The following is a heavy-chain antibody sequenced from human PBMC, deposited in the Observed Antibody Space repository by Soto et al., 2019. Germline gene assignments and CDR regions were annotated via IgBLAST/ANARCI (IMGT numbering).Heavy chain of an antibody. CDR1: GFTFSSYT. Sequence: EVQLVESGGGLGQPGGSLRLSCAASGFTFSSYTMNWVRQAPGKGLEWVSYISTSSNTIYYADSVKGRFTISRDNAKNSLYLQMNSLRDEDTAMYYCASSGVTTIDYWGQGTLVIVSS. CDR3: ASSGVTTIDY. D-gene: IGHD2-21*02. CDR2: ISTSSNTI. J-gene: IGHJ4*02. V-gene: IGHV3-48*02.